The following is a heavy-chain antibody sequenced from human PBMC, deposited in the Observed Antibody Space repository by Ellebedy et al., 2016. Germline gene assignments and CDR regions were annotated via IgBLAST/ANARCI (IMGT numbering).Heavy chain of an antibody. J-gene: IGHJ4*02. CDR3: ARDSARSDY. CDR2: ITGETGTT. Sequence: GESLKISCAASGFTLNNYAMTWIRQAAGEGLEWVSAITGETGTTYYADSVKGRFTISRDSSKDTLYLEMDSLKAEDTAVYYCARDSARSDYWGQGTLVTVSS. D-gene: IGHD3-10*01. CDR1: GFTLNNYA. V-gene: IGHV3-23*01.